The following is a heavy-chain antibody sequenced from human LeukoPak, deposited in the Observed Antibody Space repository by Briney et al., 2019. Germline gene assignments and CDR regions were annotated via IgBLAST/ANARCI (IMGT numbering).Heavy chain of an antibody. Sequence: GSLRLSFLASGFPFSDFYMSWIRQAPGKGLEWVAYIRSGGGTIFYADSVRGRFTISRDEAKSSLYLQMKDLRAGDTAVYYCSSFNHWGQGALVTVSS. CDR1: GFPFSDFY. V-gene: IGHV3-11*01. CDR3: SSFNH. CDR2: IRSGGGTI. D-gene: IGHD6-6*01. J-gene: IGHJ4*02.